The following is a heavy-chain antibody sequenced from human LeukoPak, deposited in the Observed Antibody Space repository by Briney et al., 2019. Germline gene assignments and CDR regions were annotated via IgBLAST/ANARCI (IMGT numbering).Heavy chain of an antibody. D-gene: IGHD6-6*01. CDR2: ISGSGGST. CDR1: GFSFSSYA. CDR3: AKSIRQLDYYYYYMDV. V-gene: IGHV3-23*01. J-gene: IGHJ6*03. Sequence: GGSLRLSCAASGFSFSSYAMSWVRQAPGKGLEWVSAISGSGGSTYYADSVKGRFTISRDNSKNTLYLQMNSLRAEDTAVYYCAKSIRQLDYYYYYMDVWGKGTTVTVSS.